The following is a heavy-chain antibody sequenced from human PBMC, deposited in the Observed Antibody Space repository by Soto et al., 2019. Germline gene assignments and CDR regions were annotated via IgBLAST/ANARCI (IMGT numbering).Heavy chain of an antibody. D-gene: IGHD3-22*01. CDR2: ISSDGSNK. V-gene: IGHV3-30*18. CDR1: GFTFSSYA. CDR3: AKDQHESDSSGSDY. Sequence: QVQLVESGGGVVQPGWSLRLSCAASGFTFSSYAMNWVRQAPGKGLEWVAAISSDGSNKLYVDSVKGRLTISRDNSENTLYLQMNSLRAEDAAVYYCAKDQHESDSSGSDYWGQGTLVTVSS. J-gene: IGHJ4*02.